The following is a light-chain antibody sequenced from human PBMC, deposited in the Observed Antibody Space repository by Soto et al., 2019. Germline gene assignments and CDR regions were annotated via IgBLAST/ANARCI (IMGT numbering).Light chain of an antibody. V-gene: IGKV3-15*01. J-gene: IGKJ1*01. CDR3: QQYNNWPWT. CDR1: QSVTSD. Sequence: ILLTQSPGTLSLSPGERATLSCRASQSVTSDLAWYQQKSGQPPRLLIFDASTRATGVPARFIGSGSGTEFTLTISSLQSEDFGFYYCQQYNNWPWTFGQGTKVDIK. CDR2: DAS.